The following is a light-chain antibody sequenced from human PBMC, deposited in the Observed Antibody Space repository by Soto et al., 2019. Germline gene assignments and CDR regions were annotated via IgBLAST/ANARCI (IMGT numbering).Light chain of an antibody. CDR1: SSDVGGYNY. V-gene: IGLV2-14*01. CDR3: SSYTSSSTLGVV. J-gene: IGLJ2*01. Sequence: QSALTQPASVSGSPGQSITISCTGTSSDVGGYNYVSWYQQHPGKAPKLMIYDVSNRPSGVSNRFSGSKSGNTASLTISGLQAEAEADYYCSSYTSSSTLGVVFGGGT. CDR2: DVS.